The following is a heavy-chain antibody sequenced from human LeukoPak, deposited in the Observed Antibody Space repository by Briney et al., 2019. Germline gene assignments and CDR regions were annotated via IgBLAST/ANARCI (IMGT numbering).Heavy chain of an antibody. CDR2: IYYSGST. CDR1: GGSISSSSYY. D-gene: IGHD2-15*01. J-gene: IGHJ5*02. Sequence: PSETLSLTCTVSGGSISSSSYYWGWIRQPPGKGLEWIGSIYYSGSTYYNPSLKSRVTISVDTSKNQFSLKLSSVTAADTAVYYCARGCLRVVVAAMGWFDPWGQGTLVTVSS. V-gene: IGHV4-39*07. CDR3: ARGCLRVVVAAMGWFDP.